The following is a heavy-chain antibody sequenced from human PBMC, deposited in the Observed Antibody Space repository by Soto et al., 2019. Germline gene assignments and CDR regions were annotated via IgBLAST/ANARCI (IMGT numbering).Heavy chain of an antibody. D-gene: IGHD1-20*01. Sequence: QVQLQESGPGLVKPSQTLSLTCTVSGGSISRGDYYWSWIRQPPGKGLEWIGYIYYSGSTYYNPSLKSRVTISVDTSKNQFSLKLSSVTAADTAVYYCARELSLEPSLRWFDPWGQGTLVTVSS. CDR3: ARELSLEPSLRWFDP. CDR2: IYYSGST. CDR1: GGSISRGDYY. V-gene: IGHV4-30-4*01. J-gene: IGHJ5*02.